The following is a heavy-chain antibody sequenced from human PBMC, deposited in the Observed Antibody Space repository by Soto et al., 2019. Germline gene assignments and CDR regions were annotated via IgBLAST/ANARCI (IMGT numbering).Heavy chain of an antibody. Sequence: GESLKISCTGSGYSFTSYWNAWVRQMPGKGLEWMGIIFPGDSDTRYSPSFQGQVTISADKSITTAYLQWSSLKASDTAMYYGARGYCTTTICDPWFDPWGQGTLVTVSS. CDR1: GYSFTSYW. CDR2: IFPGDSDT. D-gene: IGHD2-2*01. CDR3: ARGYCTTTICDPWFDP. J-gene: IGHJ5*02. V-gene: IGHV5-51*01.